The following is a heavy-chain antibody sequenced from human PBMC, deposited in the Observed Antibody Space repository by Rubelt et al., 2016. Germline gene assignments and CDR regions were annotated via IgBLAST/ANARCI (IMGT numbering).Heavy chain of an antibody. V-gene: IGHV4-34*01. D-gene: IGHD2-15*01. Sequence: QVQLQQWGAGLVKPSETLSLTCGVYGGSFSNYYWTWIRQPPGKGLEWIGDINKSGNTDYNPSTKSRVTISVDTSKNQFSRRLCSGTAADTAVYYWAVRYCGGGSCYVYPEYHLDYWGQGTLVTVSS. CDR1: GGSFSNYY. CDR3: AVRYCGGGSCYVYPEYHLDY. J-gene: IGHJ4*02. CDR2: INKSGNT.